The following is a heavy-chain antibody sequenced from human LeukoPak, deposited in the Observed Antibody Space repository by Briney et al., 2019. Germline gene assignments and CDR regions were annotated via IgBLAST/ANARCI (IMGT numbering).Heavy chain of an antibody. CDR1: GGSFSGYY. CDR2: INHSGST. CDR3: ARGAGIYYGMDV. D-gene: IGHD1-26*01. V-gene: IGHV4-34*01. Sequence: KPSETLSLTCAVYGGSFSGYYWSWIRQPPGKGLEWIGEINHSGSTNYNPSLKSRVTISVDTSKNQFSLKLNSVTAADTAVYYCARGAGIYYGMDVWGQGTTVTVSS. J-gene: IGHJ6*02.